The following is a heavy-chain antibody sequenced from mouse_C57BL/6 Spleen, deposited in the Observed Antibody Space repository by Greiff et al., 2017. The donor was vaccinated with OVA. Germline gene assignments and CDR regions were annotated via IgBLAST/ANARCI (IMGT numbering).Heavy chain of an antibody. J-gene: IGHJ2*01. D-gene: IGHD1-1*01. CDR3: ARSYYGSSSFDY. V-gene: IGHV1-69*01. CDR1: GYTFTSYW. Sequence: VKLQQPGAELVMPGASVKLSCKASGYTFTSYWMHWVKQRPGQGLEWIGEIDPSDSYTNYNQKFKGKSTLTVDKSSSTAYMQLSSLTSEDSAVYYCARSYYGSSSFDYWGQGTTLTVSS. CDR2: IDPSDSYT.